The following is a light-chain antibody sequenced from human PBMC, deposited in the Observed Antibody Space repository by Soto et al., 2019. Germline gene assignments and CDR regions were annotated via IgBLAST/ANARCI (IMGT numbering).Light chain of an antibody. CDR1: QTVGSY. J-gene: IGKJ4*01. Sequence: EIVLTQSPATMSLSPGERATLSCRASQTVGSYLAWYQQKPGQAPRLLIYNASNRATGIPARFGGSGSGTDFTLTISSLETEDFAVYYCQQRSNWPFTFGGGTKVEIK. CDR2: NAS. V-gene: IGKV3-11*01. CDR3: QQRSNWPFT.